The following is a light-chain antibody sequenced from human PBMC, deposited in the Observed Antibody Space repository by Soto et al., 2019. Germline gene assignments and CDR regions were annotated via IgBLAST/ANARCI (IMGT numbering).Light chain of an antibody. Sequence: DIQMTQSPSTLSASVGDRVTITCRASQSISSWLAWYQQKPGQAPKLLIYKASTLQRGVPSRFSGSGSGTEFSIAISSLQPDDSANYYCQQYNDHWTFGQGTKVEIK. J-gene: IGKJ1*01. CDR3: QQYNDHWT. CDR2: KAS. V-gene: IGKV1-5*03. CDR1: QSISSW.